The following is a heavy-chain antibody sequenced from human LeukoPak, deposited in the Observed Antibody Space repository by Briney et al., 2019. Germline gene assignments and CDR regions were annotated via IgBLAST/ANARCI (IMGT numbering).Heavy chain of an antibody. CDR2: ISWHSGTI. V-gene: IGHV3-9*01. CDR1: GFTFDDYA. Sequence: GGSLRLSCAASGFTFDDYAMHWVRQAPGKGLEWVSGISWHSGTIDYADSVKGRFTISRDNAKNSLYLQVNSLRAEDTALYYRSKSESGSYYRPLDYWGQGTLVTVSS. J-gene: IGHJ4*02. D-gene: IGHD1-26*01. CDR3: SKSESGSYYRPLDY.